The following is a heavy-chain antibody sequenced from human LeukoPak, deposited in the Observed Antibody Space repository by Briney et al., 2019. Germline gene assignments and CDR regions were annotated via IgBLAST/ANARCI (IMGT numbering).Heavy chain of an antibody. J-gene: IGHJ4*02. D-gene: IGHD2-2*02. Sequence: SGGSLRLSCSASGFTFSHYWMRWVRQAPGKGLEWVANIKQDGRERYYVNSVKGRFTISRDNAKNSLYLQINSLRAEDTAVYHCARAYPVIDYWGQGTLVTVSS. V-gene: IGHV3-7*03. CDR2: IKQDGRER. CDR1: GFTFSHYW. CDR3: ARAYPVIDY.